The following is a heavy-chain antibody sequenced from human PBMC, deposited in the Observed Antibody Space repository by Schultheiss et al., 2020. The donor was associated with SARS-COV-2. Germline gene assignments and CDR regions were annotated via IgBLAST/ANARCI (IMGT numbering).Heavy chain of an antibody. J-gene: IGHJ3*02. CDR2: IDWDDDK. CDR3: ARIPTGNDAFDI. CDR1: SGSLIPYYW. D-gene: IGHD4-11*01. Sequence: QTLSLTCTVSSGSLIPYYWTWIRQPPGKALEWLARIDWDDDKFYSTSLKTRLTISKDTSKNQVVLTMTNMDPVDTATYYCARIPTGNDAFDIWGQGTMVTVSS. V-gene: IGHV2-70*04.